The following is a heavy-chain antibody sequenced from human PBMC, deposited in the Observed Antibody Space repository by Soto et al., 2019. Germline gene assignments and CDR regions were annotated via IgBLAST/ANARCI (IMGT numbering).Heavy chain of an antibody. CDR1: GFTFSSYG. V-gene: IGHV3-30*18. D-gene: IGHD1-1*01. CDR2: ISYDGSNK. J-gene: IGHJ6*03. Sequence: QVQLVESGGGVVQPGRSLRLSCAAYGFTFSSYGMHWVRQAPGKGLEWVAVISYDGSNKYYADSVKGRFSISRDDSKNSLYLQMNSLRAEDTPVYYCAKKALLDSYYYYYMDVWGKGTTVTVSS. CDR3: AKKALLDSYYYYYMDV.